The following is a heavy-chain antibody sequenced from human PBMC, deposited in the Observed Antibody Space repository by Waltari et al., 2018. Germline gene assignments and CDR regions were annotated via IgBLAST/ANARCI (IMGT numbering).Heavy chain of an antibody. V-gene: IGHV4-39*01. CDR3: ARNELNRNRYYFDY. J-gene: IGHJ4*02. CDR2: FYYSGST. D-gene: IGHD1-1*01. CDR1: GGSISSSRYY. Sequence: QLQLQESGPGLVKPSETLSLTCTVSGGSISSSRYYWGWLRQPPGKGLEWIGSFYYSGSTYYNPSLKSRVTISVDTSKNQFSLKLSSVTAADTAVYYCARNELNRNRYYFDYWGQGTLVTVSS.